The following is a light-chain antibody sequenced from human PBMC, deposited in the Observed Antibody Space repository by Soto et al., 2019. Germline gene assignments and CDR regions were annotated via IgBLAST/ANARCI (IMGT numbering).Light chain of an antibody. CDR1: QIFPSSY. Sequence: EIGLTQSPCTLSSSPGERATLSCRASQIFPSSYLAWYQQTPGQAPRLLIYGASSRATGIPDRFSGSGSGTDFILTISSLEPEDFAVYYCQHYDSSPTFGGGTKVEIK. V-gene: IGKV3-20*01. CDR2: GAS. CDR3: QHYDSSPT. J-gene: IGKJ4*01.